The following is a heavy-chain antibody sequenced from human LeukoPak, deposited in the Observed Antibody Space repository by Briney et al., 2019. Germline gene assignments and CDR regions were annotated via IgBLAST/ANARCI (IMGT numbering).Heavy chain of an antibody. CDR3: ARRQTHSSWYTGDYYYYIDG. D-gene: IGHD6-13*01. CDR1: GRSISSSSYY. J-gene: IGHJ6*03. CDR2: IYYSGST. V-gene: IGHV4-39*01. Sequence: SETLSLTCTVSGRSISSSSYYWGWIREPPGKGLEWIGSIYYSGSTYYNPSLKSPVTQSVRAATTQSSLQPSSVSAADSPAYYCARRQTHSSWYTGDYYYYIDGWGKGTTVTVSS.